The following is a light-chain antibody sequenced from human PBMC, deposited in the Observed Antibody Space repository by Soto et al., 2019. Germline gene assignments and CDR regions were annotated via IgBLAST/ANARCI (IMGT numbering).Light chain of an antibody. CDR2: DAS. Sequence: TQSPSSLSASVGDRVTITCQASQDISDFLNWYQQKPGKAPKLLIYDASNLETGVPSRFSGSGSGPDFTLTISRLEPEDFAVYFCQHYGSSPWTFGQGTKVDI. J-gene: IGKJ1*01. CDR3: QHYGSSPWT. V-gene: IGKV1-33*01. CDR1: QDISDF.